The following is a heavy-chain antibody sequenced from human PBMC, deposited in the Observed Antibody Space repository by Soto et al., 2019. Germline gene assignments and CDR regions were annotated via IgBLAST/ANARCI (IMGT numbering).Heavy chain of an antibody. V-gene: IGHV3-23*01. CDR2: ISGSGGST. J-gene: IGHJ5*02. Sequence: EVQLLESGGGLVQPGGSLRLSCAASGFTFSTYAMSWVRQAPGKGLEWVSAISGSGGSTYYADSVKGRFTISRDNSTXTLYLQMNSLRAEDTAVYYCALQQAGAGTTNWFDPWGQGTLVTVSS. CDR1: GFTFSTYA. D-gene: IGHD6-19*01. CDR3: ALQQAGAGTTNWFDP.